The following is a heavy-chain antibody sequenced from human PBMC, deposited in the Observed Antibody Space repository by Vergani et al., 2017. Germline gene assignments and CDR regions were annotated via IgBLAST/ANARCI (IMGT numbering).Heavy chain of an antibody. J-gene: IGHJ6*02. CDR1: GYTFTTYA. Sequence: QVQLVQSGSELKKPGASVQVSCKASGYTFTTYAMNWVRQAPGQGLEWMGWINTNTGNPTYAQGFTGRFVFSLDTSVSTAYLQISSLKPEDTAVYYCARETMVRGVIPHYGMDVWGQGTTVTVSS. D-gene: IGHD3-10*01. CDR3: ARETMVRGVIPHYGMDV. CDR2: INTNTGNP. V-gene: IGHV7-4-1*02.